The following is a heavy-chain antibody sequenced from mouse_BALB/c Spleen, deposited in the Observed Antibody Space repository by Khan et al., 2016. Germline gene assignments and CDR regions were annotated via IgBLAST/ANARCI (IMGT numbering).Heavy chain of an antibody. CDR1: GYSITSGYG. D-gene: IGHD1-2*01. J-gene: IGHJ2*01. Sequence: EVQLQESGPGLVKPSQSLSLTCTVTGYSITSGYGWNWIRQFPGNKLEWMGYISYSGSSNYNPSLQSRISITRDTSKNQFFLQLNSVTTKDTATYYCARTARIRYWGQGTTLTVSS. CDR2: ISYSGSS. CDR3: ARTARIRY. V-gene: IGHV3-2*02.